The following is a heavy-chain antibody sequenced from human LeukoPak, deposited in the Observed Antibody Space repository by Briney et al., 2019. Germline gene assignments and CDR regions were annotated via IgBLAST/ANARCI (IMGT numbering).Heavy chain of an antibody. Sequence: PGGSLRLSCAASGFPFSGYGMHWVRQAPGKGLEWVAVAYGDGSSQYYADSVKGRFSISKDISKNTLSLQMNSLRAEDTAVYSCATGGNIYYSHWGQGTLVTVSS. V-gene: IGHV3-33*01. J-gene: IGHJ1*01. CDR2: AYGDGSSQ. CDR1: GFPFSGYG. D-gene: IGHD4-11*01. CDR3: ATGGNIYYSH.